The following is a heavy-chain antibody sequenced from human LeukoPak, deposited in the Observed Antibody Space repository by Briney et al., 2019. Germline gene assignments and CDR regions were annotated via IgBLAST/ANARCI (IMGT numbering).Heavy chain of an antibody. Sequence: SETLSLTCDVSGYSISGSYWGWIRQPPGKGLEWIGSIYHSGSTYYEPSLKSRVTISVDTSKNQFSLNLKSVTAADTATYYCAVKRAYTFWFADWGQGTLVTVSS. CDR1: GYSISGSY. J-gene: IGHJ4*02. D-gene: IGHD5-18*01. CDR2: IYHSGST. CDR3: AVKRAYTFWFAD. V-gene: IGHV4-38-2*01.